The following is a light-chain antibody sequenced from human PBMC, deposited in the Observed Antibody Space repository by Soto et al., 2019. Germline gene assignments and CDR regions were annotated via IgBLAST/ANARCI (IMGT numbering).Light chain of an antibody. Sequence: EIVLTQSPATLSLSPGERATLSCRASQGVSSYLAWYQQKPGQAPRLLIYDASNRATGIPARFSGSGSGTDFTLTISRLEPEDFAVYYCQQFSSYPLTFGGGTKVDIK. CDR2: DAS. V-gene: IGKV3-11*01. CDR1: QGVSSY. J-gene: IGKJ4*01. CDR3: QQFSSYPLT.